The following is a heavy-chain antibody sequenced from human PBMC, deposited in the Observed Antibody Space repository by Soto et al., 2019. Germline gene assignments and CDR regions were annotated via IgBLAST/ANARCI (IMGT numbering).Heavy chain of an antibody. CDR1: GFTISTYA. D-gene: IGHD2-21*01. Sequence: GSLRLSCAASGFTISTYAMTWVRQAPGKGLECVSGVTGSGGQIHYADSVKGRFTISKDNSKNTLYLQMSSLREEDTALYYCAKDAVYKDGLWLMDPWGQGTLVTVSS. J-gene: IGHJ5*02. V-gene: IGHV3-23*01. CDR3: AKDAVYKDGLWLMDP. CDR2: VTGSGGQI.